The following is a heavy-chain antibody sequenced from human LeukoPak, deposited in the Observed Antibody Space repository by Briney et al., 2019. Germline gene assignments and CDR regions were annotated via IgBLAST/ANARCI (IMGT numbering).Heavy chain of an antibody. D-gene: IGHD1-14*01. CDR1: GFTFGSYA. CDR3: ARRPGN. J-gene: IGHJ4*02. V-gene: IGHV3-23*01. Sequence: GGSLRLSCAASGFTFGSYAMSWVRQAPGKGLEWVSAISGNSEYTYYADSVKGRFTISRDSSKNTLFLQMNDLTVEDTARYYCARRPGNWGQGILVTVSS. CDR2: ISGNSEYT.